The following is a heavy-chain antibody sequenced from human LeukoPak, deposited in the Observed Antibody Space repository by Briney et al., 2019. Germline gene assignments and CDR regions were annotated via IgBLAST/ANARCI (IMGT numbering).Heavy chain of an antibody. J-gene: IGHJ4*02. CDR1: GFTFNFDW. Sequence: GGSLRLSCAASGFTFNFDWMNWVRQAPGKGLEWICHIKSDGSGGTADYAAPMKGRFVISRDDSKTTLYLQMNSLKADDSAVYYCASVGGHGYSDDSGHYYDFDHWGQGTLVTVSS. D-gene: IGHD3-22*01. CDR2: IKSDGSGGTA. CDR3: ASVGGHGYSDDSGHYYDFDH. V-gene: IGHV3-15*01.